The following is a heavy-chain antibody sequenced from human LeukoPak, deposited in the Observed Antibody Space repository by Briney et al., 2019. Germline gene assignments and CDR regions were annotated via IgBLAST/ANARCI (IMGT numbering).Heavy chain of an antibody. CDR3: ARDLIPWFKRPGGVSDY. J-gene: IGHJ4*02. CDR2: INTNTGNP. CDR1: GYTFTSYA. V-gene: IGHV7-4-1*02. Sequence: GASVKVSCKASGYTFTSYAMNWVRQAPGQGLEWMGWINTNTGNPTYAQGFTGRFVFSLDTSVSTAYLQISSLKAEDTAVYYCARDLIPWFKRPGGVSDYWGQGTLVTVSS. D-gene: IGHD3-10*01.